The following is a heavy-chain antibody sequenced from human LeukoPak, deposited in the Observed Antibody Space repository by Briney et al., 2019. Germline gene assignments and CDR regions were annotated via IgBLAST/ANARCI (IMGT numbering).Heavy chain of an antibody. CDR1: GFTFSSYG. V-gene: IGHV3-30*02. J-gene: IGHJ4*02. Sequence: GGSLRLSCAASGFTFSSYGMHWVRQAPGKGLEWVAFIRYDGSNKYYADSVKGRFTISRDNSKNTLYLQMNSLRAEDTAVYFCAKDRMTVFESWGQGTLVTVSS. CDR2: IRYDGSNK. D-gene: IGHD2-21*02. CDR3: AKDRMTVFES.